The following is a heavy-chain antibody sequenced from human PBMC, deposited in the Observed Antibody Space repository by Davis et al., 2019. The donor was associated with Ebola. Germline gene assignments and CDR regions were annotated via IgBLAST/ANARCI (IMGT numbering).Heavy chain of an antibody. Sequence: GESLKISCAASGFTFSDYYMSWIRQAPGKGLEWVSAISGSGGSTYYADSVKGRFTISRDNSKNTLYLQMNSLRAEDTAVYYCAKDPRYSSSWYDGYWGQGTLVTVSS. CDR2: ISGSGGST. J-gene: IGHJ4*02. D-gene: IGHD6-13*01. CDR3: AKDPRYSSSWYDGY. CDR1: GFTFSDYY. V-gene: IGHV3-23*01.